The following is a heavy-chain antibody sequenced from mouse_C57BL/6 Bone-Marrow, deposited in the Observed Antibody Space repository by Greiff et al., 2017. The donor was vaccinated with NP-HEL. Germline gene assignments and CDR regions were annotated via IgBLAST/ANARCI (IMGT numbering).Heavy chain of an antibody. V-gene: IGHV1-81*01. D-gene: IGHD1-1*01. Sequence: VQLVESGAELARPGASVKLSCKASGYTFTSYGISWVKQRTGQGLEWIGEIYPRSGNTYYNEKFKGKATLTADKSSSTAYMELRSLTSEDSAVYFCARSENYGSREHYYAMDYWGQGTSVTVSS. CDR1: GYTFTSYG. CDR2: IYPRSGNT. CDR3: ARSENYGSREHYYAMDY. J-gene: IGHJ4*01.